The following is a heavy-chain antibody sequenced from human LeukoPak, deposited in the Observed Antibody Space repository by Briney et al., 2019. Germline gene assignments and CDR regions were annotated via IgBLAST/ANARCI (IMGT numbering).Heavy chain of an antibody. CDR3: ASVYYDSSGPSGYFDY. V-gene: IGHV1-2*02. CDR1: GYTFTGYY. D-gene: IGHD3-22*01. Sequence: ASVKVSCKASGYTFTGYYMNWVRQAPGQGLEWMGWINPNSGDTNSAQKFQGRVTMTRDTSISTAYMELSRLRSDDTAVYYCASVYYDSSGPSGYFDYWGQGTLVTVSS. CDR2: INPNSGDT. J-gene: IGHJ4*02.